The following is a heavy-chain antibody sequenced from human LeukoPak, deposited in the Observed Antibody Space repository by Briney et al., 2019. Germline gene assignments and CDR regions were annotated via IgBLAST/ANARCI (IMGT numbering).Heavy chain of an antibody. J-gene: IGHJ4*02. Sequence: SGPTLVNPTQTLTLTCTFSGFSISTHGVGVGWIRQPPGKALEWLALIYWDGDSRYSPFLRSRLTITKDASKNQVVLTVTDVDPVDTATYFCAHSVALDYRSFDYWGQGTLVTVSS. CDR2: IYWDGDS. V-gene: IGHV2-5*02. CDR1: GFSISTHGVG. CDR3: AHSVALDYRSFDY. D-gene: IGHD4-11*01.